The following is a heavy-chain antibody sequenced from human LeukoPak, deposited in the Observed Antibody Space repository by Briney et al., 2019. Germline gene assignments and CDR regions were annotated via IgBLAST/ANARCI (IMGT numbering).Heavy chain of an antibody. CDR2: IYYSGST. CDR1: GVSISSGGYY. J-gene: IGHJ4*02. CDR3: ARDVRYGDYAYYFDC. V-gene: IGHV4-31*03. Sequence: SETLTLTCTVSGVSISSGGYYWIWLPPHQGLDLVGIRYIYYSGSTYYNPSLKSRVTISVDTSKNQISLKLSSVTAADTGVYYCARDVRYGDYAYYFDCWGQGTLVTVSS. D-gene: IGHD4-17*01.